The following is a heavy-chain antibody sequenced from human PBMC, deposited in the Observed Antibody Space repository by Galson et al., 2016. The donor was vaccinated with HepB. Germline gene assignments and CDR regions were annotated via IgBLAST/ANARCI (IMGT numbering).Heavy chain of an antibody. Sequence: LSLTCTVFGGSISSSSHHWGWIRQPPGKGLEWIGTTYYSGSSYYNPFLKSRVTISLDTSKNQFTLKLSSVTAADTAVYYCARGIADYNEYYFDYWGQGTLVTVAS. CDR2: TYYSGSS. CDR3: ARGIADYNEYYFDY. J-gene: IGHJ4*02. V-gene: IGHV4-39*06. D-gene: IGHD4-11*01. CDR1: GGSISSSSHH.